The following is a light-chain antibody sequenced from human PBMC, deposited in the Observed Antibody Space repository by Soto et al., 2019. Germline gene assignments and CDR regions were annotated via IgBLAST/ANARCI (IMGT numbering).Light chain of an antibody. CDR2: EDN. Sequence: QSALTQPASVSGSPGQSITISCTGTSSDVGSYNLVSWYQQYPGKAPKLIIYEDNKRPSGVSNRFSGSKSGNTASLTISGLQAEDETDYYCCSYAGSSTYVFGTGTKLTVL. J-gene: IGLJ1*01. V-gene: IGLV2-23*01. CDR1: SSDVGSYNL. CDR3: CSYAGSSTYV.